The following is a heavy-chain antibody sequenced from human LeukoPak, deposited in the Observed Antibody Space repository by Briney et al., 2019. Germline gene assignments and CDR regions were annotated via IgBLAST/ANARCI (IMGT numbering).Heavy chain of an antibody. J-gene: IGHJ3*02. D-gene: IGHD3-10*01. CDR3: AHSEDYYGSVDAFDI. CDR2: IYWDDDK. Sequence: SGPTLVNPTQTLTLTCTFSGFSLSTRGVGVGWIRQPPGKALEWLAFIYWDDDKRYSPSLESRLTITQDTFKNQVVLTMTNMDPVDTATYYCAHSEDYYGSVDAFDIWGQGTMVTVSS. V-gene: IGHV2-5*02. CDR1: GFSLSTRGVG.